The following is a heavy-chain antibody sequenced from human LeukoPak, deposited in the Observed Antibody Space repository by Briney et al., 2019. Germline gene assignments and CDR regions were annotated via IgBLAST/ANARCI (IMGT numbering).Heavy chain of an antibody. CDR3: ARGRSWFDP. J-gene: IGHJ5*02. CDR1: GFTFSSYS. V-gene: IGHV4-34*01. CDR2: VNYGEST. Sequence: GPLRLSCAASGFTFSSYSMNWVRQAPGKGLEWIGGVNYGESTNYNPSLKSRVTISVDTSKNQFSLKLSSVTAADTAVYYCARGRSWFDPWGQGTLVTVSS. D-gene: IGHD3-16*02.